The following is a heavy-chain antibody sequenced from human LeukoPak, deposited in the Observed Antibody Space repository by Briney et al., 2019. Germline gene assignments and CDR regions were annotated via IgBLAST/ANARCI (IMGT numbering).Heavy chain of an antibody. CDR2: IYHSGST. J-gene: IGHJ4*02. V-gene: IGHV4-4*02. CDR1: GGSISSSNW. CDR3: ARKAGVACSGGTCYYFDY. D-gene: IGHD2-15*01. Sequence: SGTLSLTCAVSGGSISSSNWWSWVRQPPGKGLEWIGEIYHSGSTNYNPSLKSRDTISVDKSKNQFSLKLSSVTAADTAVYYCARKAGVACSGGTCYYFDYWGQGTLVTVSS.